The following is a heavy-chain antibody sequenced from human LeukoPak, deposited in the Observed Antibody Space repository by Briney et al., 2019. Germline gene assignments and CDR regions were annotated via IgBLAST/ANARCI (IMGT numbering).Heavy chain of an antibody. Sequence: GGSLRLSCTASGFTFSNYYMSWVRQAPGKGLEWVADINGSGSTTYHADSVKGRVTISRDNSKNSLFLQMNSMRADDTAVYYCAKDTPLCYFDYWGQGTLVTVSS. CDR3: AKDTPLCYFDY. V-gene: IGHV3-23*01. D-gene: IGHD3-16*01. J-gene: IGHJ4*02. CDR2: INGSGSTT. CDR1: GFTFSNYY.